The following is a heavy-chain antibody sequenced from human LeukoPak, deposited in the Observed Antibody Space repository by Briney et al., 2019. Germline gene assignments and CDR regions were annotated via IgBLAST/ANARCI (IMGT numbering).Heavy chain of an antibody. J-gene: IGHJ6*02. CDR3: ARVGDYGGNSWVEFYYYGMDV. D-gene: IGHD4-23*01. CDR1: GFSFSSYA. Sequence: QSGGSLRLSCVASGFSFSSYAMSWVRQAPGKGLEWVAVISYDGSNKYYADSVKGRFTISRDNSKNTLYLQMNSLRAEDTAVYYCARVGDYGGNSWVEFYYYGMDVWGQGTTVTVSS. V-gene: IGHV3-30*04. CDR2: ISYDGSNK.